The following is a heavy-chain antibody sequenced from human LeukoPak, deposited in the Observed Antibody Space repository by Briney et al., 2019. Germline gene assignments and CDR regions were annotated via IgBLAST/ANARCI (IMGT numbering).Heavy chain of an antibody. CDR2: ISSSSSYI. CDR3: ARVVVTAILRYFDY. Sequence: GGSLRLSCAASGFTFSSYIINWVRQAPGKGLEWVSSISSSSSYIYYADAVKGRFTISRDNAKNSLYLQMNSLRAEDTAVYYCARVVVTAILRYFDYWGQGTLVTVSS. D-gene: IGHD2-21*02. CDR1: GFTFSSYI. J-gene: IGHJ4*02. V-gene: IGHV3-21*01.